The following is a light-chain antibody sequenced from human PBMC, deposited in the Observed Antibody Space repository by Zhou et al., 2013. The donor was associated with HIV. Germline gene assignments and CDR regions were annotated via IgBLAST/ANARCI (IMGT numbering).Light chain of an antibody. CDR1: QSMSSSY. CDR3: QQSASSRT. CDR2: GAS. V-gene: IGKV3-20*01. J-gene: IGKJ4*01. Sequence: EIVMTQSPATLSVSPGERATLSCRASQSMSSSYLAWYQQKRGQAPRLLIHGASSRATGIPDRFSGSGSGADFTLTISRLEPEDFAVYYCQQSASSRTFGGGTKVEIK.